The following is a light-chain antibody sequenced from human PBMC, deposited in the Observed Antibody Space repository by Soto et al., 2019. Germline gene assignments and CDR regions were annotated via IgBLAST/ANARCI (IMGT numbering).Light chain of an antibody. V-gene: IGKV3-20*01. J-gene: IGKJ1*01. CDR3: QQYDRSPWT. CDR1: QSVSDNY. Sequence: EMVETQSPDTLSLSPGERVTLFCRASQSVSDNYLAWYQQKPGQAPRLLIYGASNRATGIQDRFTGAGAGTDFTLTISRLEPEDFAVYFCQQYDRSPWTFGQGTKVEIK. CDR2: GAS.